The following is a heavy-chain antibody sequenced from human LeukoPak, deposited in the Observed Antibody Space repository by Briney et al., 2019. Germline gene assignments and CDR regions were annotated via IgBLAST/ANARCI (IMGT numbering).Heavy chain of an antibody. J-gene: IGHJ4*02. CDR1: GFTFSSYA. D-gene: IGHD3-22*01. Sequence: PGGSLRLSCAASGFTFSSYAMHWVRQAPGKGLEWISDINNSGDTTSYADSVKGRFTISRDNAKKSLYLQMSSLRAEDTALYYCARIPRGIYSDNAGSLDYWGQGTLVIVSS. CDR2: INNSGDTT. CDR3: ARIPRGIYSDNAGSLDY. V-gene: IGHV3-48*03.